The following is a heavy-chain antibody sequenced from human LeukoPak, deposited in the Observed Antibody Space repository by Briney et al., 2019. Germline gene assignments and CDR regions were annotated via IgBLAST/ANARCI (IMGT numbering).Heavy chain of an antibody. CDR3: ARDRDAFDI. CDR2: INHSGST. Sequence: SETPSLTCAVYGGSFSGYYWSWIRQPPGKGLEWIGEINHSGSTNYNPSLKSRVTISVDTSKNQFSLKLSSVTAADTAVYYCARDRDAFDIWGQGTMVTVSS. CDR1: GGSFSGYY. V-gene: IGHV4-34*01. J-gene: IGHJ3*02.